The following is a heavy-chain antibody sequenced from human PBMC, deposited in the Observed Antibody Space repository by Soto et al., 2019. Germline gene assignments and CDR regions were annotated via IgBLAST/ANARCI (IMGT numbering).Heavy chain of an antibody. V-gene: IGHV4-4*02. CDR2: IDHSGST. Sequence: QVQLQESGPGLVKPSGTLSLTCAVSGGSISSTNWWNWVRQPPGKGLEWIGEIDHSGSTNYNPSLKNRVTMSVDKPKNQFSLKLSSVTAADTAVYYCVRDSGNGWKDYWGKGTLVTVSS. CDR3: VRDSGNGWKDY. J-gene: IGHJ4*02. D-gene: IGHD6-19*01. CDR1: GGSISSTNW.